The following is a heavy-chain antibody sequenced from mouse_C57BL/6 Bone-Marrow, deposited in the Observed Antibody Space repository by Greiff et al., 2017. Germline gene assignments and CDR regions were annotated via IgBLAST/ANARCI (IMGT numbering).Heavy chain of an antibody. D-gene: IGHD1-1*01. J-gene: IGHJ4*01. CDR1: GYTFTSYW. CDR3: AGRVYYCSRRGGAMDY. V-gene: IGHV1-55*01. Sequence: VQLQQPGAELVKPGASVQMSCKASGYTFTSYWITWVKQRPGQGLEWIGDIYPGSGSTNYYAKFKSKATLTVDTSTSTAYMQLSCVTSEDSAVYYCAGRVYYCSRRGGAMDYWGQGTSVTVSS. CDR2: IYPGSGST.